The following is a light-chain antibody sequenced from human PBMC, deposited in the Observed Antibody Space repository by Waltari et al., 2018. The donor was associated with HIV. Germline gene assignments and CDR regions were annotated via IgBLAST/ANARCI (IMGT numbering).Light chain of an antibody. J-gene: IGLJ2*01. CDR1: SSNIGNHA. CDR2: YDD. Sequence: QSVLTQPPSVSEAPRQRVTISCSGSSSNIGNHALHWYQQLPGKPPKLLIYYDDLMASGVSDRFSGSKSGTSASLAISGLQSEDESDYYCAAWDDSLNGVVFGGGTKLTVL. V-gene: IGLV1-36*01. CDR3: AAWDDSLNGVV.